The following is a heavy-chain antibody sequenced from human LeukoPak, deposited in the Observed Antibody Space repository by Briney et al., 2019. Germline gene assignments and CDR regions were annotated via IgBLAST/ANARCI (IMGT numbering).Heavy chain of an antibody. CDR1: GYTFTSYD. D-gene: IGHD6-13*01. J-gene: IGHJ6*03. CDR2: MNPNSGNT. Sequence: ASVKVSCKASGYTFTSYDINLVRQATGPGLEWMGWMNPNSGNTGYAQKFQGRVTITRNTSISTAYMELSSLRSEDTAVYYCARTYSSSWYRYGYPSYYYYYYMDVWGKGTTVTVSS. V-gene: IGHV1-8*03. CDR3: ARTYSSSWYRYGYPSYYYYYYMDV.